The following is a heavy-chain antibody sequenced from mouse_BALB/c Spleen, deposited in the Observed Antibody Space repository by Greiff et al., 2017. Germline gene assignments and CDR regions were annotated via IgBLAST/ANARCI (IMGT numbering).Heavy chain of an antibody. CDR1: GDSITSGY. Sequence: EVKLVESGPSLVKPSQTLSLTCSVTGDSITSGYWNWIRKFPGNKLEYMGYISYSGSTYYNPSLKSRISITRDTSKNQYYLQLNSVTTEDTATYYCARWNLGGYDGDAMDYWGQGTSVTVSS. V-gene: IGHV3-8*02. CDR3: ARWNLGGYDGDAMDY. D-gene: IGHD2-2*01. CDR2: ISYSGST. J-gene: IGHJ4*01.